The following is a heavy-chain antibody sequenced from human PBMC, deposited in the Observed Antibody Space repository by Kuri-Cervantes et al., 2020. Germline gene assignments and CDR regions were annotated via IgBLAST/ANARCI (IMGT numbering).Heavy chain of an antibody. Sequence: GESLKISCAASGFTFSSYWMSWVRQAPGKGLEWVANIKQDGSEKYYADSVKGRFTISRDNSKNTLYLQMNSLRAEDTAVYYCAKDKDYYGSGAIDYWGQGTLVTVSS. V-gene: IGHV3-7*01. CDR3: AKDKDYYGSGAIDY. D-gene: IGHD3-10*01. J-gene: IGHJ4*02. CDR2: IKQDGSEK. CDR1: GFTFSSYW.